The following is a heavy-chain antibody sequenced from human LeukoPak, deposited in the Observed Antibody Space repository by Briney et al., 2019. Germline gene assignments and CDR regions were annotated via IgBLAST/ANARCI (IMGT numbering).Heavy chain of an antibody. D-gene: IGHD4-23*01. CDR2: IYYSGST. J-gene: IGHJ2*01. CDR3: TRTTVVYWYFDL. CDR1: GGSISSSSYY. Sequence: PSETLSLTCTVSGGSISSSSYYWGWIRQPPGKGLERIGSIYYSGSTYYNPSLKSRVTISVDTSKNQFSLKLSSVTAADTAVYYCTRTTVVYWYFDLWGRGTLVTVSS. V-gene: IGHV4-39*07.